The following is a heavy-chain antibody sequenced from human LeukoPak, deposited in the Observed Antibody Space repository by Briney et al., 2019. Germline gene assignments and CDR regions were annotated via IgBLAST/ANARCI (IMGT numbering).Heavy chain of an antibody. CDR1: GGSISSYY. D-gene: IGHD3-22*01. CDR3: ARAGSGYSFDY. V-gene: IGHV4-59*01. CDR2: LYYSGST. J-gene: IGHJ4*02. Sequence: SETLSLTCTVSGGSISSYYWSWIRQSPGKGLEWIGYLYYSGSTNYNPSLKSRVTISVDTSKNQFSLKLNSVTAADTAVYYCARAGSGYSFDYWGQGTLVTVSS.